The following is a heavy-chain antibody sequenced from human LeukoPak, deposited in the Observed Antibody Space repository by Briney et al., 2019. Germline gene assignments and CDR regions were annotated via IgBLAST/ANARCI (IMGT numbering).Heavy chain of an antibody. Sequence: GGSLRLSCAASGFTFRNAWMGWVRQAPGKGLGWVGRIKSKTDGGTTDYAAPVKGRFTISRDDSKNTLYLQMNSLKTEHTAVYYCTTDILFTGGIAIDYWGQGTLVTVSS. J-gene: IGHJ4*02. CDR2: IKSKTDGGTT. D-gene: IGHD7-27*01. CDR3: TTDILFTGGIAIDY. CDR1: GFTFRNAW. V-gene: IGHV3-15*01.